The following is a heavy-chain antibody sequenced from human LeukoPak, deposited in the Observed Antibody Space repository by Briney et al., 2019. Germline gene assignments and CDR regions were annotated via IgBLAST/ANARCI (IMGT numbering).Heavy chain of an antibody. CDR2: INHSGST. V-gene: IGHV4-34*01. CDR3: ARARRVYCSSTSCCSFDY. CDR1: GGSFSGYY. D-gene: IGHD2-2*01. J-gene: IGHJ4*02. Sequence: PSETLSLTCAVYGGSFSGYYWSWIRQPPGKGLEWIGEINHSGSTNYNPSLKSRVTISVDTSKNQFSLKLSSVTAADTAVYYCARARRVYCSSTSCCSFDYWGQGTLVTVSS.